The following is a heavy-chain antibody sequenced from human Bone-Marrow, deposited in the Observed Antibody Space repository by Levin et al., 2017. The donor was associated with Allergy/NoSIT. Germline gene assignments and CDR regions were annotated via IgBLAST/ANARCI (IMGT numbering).Heavy chain of an antibody. J-gene: IGHJ4*02. CDR2: ISYDGSNK. Sequence: GESLKISCAASGFTFSSYGMHWVRQAPGKGLEWVAVISYDGSNKYYADSVKGRFTISRDNSKNTLYLQMNSLRAEDTAVYYCASERLRFLEWLNYWGQGTLVTVSS. CDR1: GFTFSSYG. V-gene: IGHV3-30*03. D-gene: IGHD3-3*01. CDR3: ASERLRFLEWLNY.